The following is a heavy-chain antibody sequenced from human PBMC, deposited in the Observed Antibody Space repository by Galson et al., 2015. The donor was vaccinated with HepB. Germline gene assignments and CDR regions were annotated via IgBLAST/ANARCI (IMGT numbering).Heavy chain of an antibody. Sequence: LSLTCAVYGGSFSGYYWTWIRQSPAKGLEWIGEINHSGSTNYNPSLKSRVTISIDTSKNQFSLKLSSVTAADTAVYYCARDPLDDFWSGPVGWGQGTLVTVSS. CDR3: ARDPLDDFWSGPVG. CDR2: INHSGST. D-gene: IGHD3-3*01. V-gene: IGHV4-34*01. J-gene: IGHJ4*02. CDR1: GGSFSGYY.